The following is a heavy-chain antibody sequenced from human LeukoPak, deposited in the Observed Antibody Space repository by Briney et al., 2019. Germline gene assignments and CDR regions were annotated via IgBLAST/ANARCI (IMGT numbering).Heavy chain of an antibody. CDR2: MNPNSGNT. CDR3: ATQSPLKTFDI. J-gene: IGHJ3*02. Sequence: ASVKVSCKASGYTFTSYDINWVRQATGQGLEWMGWMNPNSGNTGYAQKFQGRVTMTEDTSTDTAYMELSSLRSEDTAVYYCATQSPLKTFDIWGQGTMVTVSS. V-gene: IGHV1-8*02. CDR1: GYTFTSYD.